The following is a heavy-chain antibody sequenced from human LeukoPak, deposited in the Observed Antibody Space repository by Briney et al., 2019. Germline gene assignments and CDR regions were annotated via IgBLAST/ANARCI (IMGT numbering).Heavy chain of an antibody. CDR3: TRGYYYDSSGYGLDY. J-gene: IGHJ4*02. V-gene: IGHV3-49*04. CDR1: GFTFGDYA. Sequence: GGSLRLSCTASGFTFGDYAMSWVRQAPGKGLAWVGFIRSKAYGGTTEYAASVKGRFTISRDDSKSIAYLQMNSLKTEDTAVYYCTRGYYYDSSGYGLDYWGQGTLVTVSS. D-gene: IGHD3-22*01. CDR2: IRSKAYGGTT.